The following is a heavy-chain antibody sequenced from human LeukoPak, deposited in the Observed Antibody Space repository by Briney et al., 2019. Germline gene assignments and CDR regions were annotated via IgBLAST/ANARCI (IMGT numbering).Heavy chain of an antibody. D-gene: IGHD3-10*01. V-gene: IGHV3-21*01. J-gene: IGHJ4*02. CDR3: ARDGKRRITMVRDDY. CDR1: GFTFSSYS. Sequence: GGSLRLSCAASGFTFSSYSMNWVRQAPGKGLEWVSSISSSSSYIYYADSVKGRFTISRDNAKNSLYQQMNSLRAEDTAVYYCARDGKRRITMVRDDYWGQGTLVTVSS. CDR2: ISSSSSYI.